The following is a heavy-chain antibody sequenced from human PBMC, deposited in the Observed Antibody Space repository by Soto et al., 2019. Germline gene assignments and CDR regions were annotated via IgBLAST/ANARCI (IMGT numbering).Heavy chain of an antibody. CDR1: GFSLTTGGGA. D-gene: IGHD5-18*01. V-gene: IGHV2-5*01. Sequence: QITLKESGPTLVKPTETLTLTCTFSGFSLTTGGGAVGWIRQPPGEALEWLAIVYANDAKYYSPSLKNRLTITKDTSKNQVVLTMTNLDPVDTATYYCVHRHFTASRCWFDPWGQGTLVTVSS. CDR3: VHRHFTASRCWFDP. CDR2: VYANDAK. J-gene: IGHJ5*02.